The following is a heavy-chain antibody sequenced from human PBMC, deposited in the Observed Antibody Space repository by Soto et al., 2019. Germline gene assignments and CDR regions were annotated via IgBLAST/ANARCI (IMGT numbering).Heavy chain of an antibody. V-gene: IGHV5-51*01. J-gene: IGHJ4*02. CDR3: ATGGYCSSTSCYNFFDY. Sequence: GESLKISCKGSGYSFTTYWIGWVRQMPGKGLEWMGIIYPGDSDTRCSPSFQGQVTISADKSISTAYLQWSSLKASDTAMYYCATGGYCSSTSCYNFFDYWGQGTLVTVSS. CDR2: IYPGDSDT. CDR1: GYSFTTYW. D-gene: IGHD2-2*02.